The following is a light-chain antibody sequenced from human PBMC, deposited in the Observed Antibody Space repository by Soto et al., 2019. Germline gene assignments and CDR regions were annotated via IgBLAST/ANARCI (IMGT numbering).Light chain of an antibody. V-gene: IGKV1-5*03. J-gene: IGKJ1*01. Sequence: DIQMTQSPSTLSASVGDRVTITCRASQSISSWLAWYQQKPGKAPKLLIYKASSLESGVPSRFGGSGSATEFTLTISSLQPDDFATYYCQQYNSYSRTFGHGTKVEIK. CDR2: KAS. CDR3: QQYNSYSRT. CDR1: QSISSW.